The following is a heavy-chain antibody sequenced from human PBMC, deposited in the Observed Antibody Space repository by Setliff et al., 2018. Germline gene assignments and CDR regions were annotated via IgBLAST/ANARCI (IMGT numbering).Heavy chain of an antibody. D-gene: IGHD3-22*01. CDR3: ARDTPQYYYDSSGYYRAVDI. CDR2: INPSGGST. V-gene: IGHV1-46*01. Sequence: ASVKVSCKASGYTFTSYYMHWVRQAPGQGLEWMGIINPSGGSTSYAQKFQGRVTMTRDTSTSTVYMELSSLRSEDTAVYYCARDTPQYYYDSSGYYRAVDIWGQGTMVTVS. CDR1: GYTFTSYY. J-gene: IGHJ3*02.